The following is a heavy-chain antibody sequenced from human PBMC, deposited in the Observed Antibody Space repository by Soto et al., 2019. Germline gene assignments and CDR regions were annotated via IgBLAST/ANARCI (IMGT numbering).Heavy chain of an antibody. CDR1: GLTFSSYS. Sequence: GGSLRLSCAASGLTFSSYSMNWVRQAPGKGLDWVSAIVSGGTTYYADSVKGRFTIFRDDSTNTLYLQMNNLRAEDTALYYCAKRHTTVATPANYFDYWGRGTLVTVSS. V-gene: IGHV3-23*01. CDR2: IVSGGTT. D-gene: IGHD1-1*01. J-gene: IGHJ4*02. CDR3: AKRHTTVATPANYFDY.